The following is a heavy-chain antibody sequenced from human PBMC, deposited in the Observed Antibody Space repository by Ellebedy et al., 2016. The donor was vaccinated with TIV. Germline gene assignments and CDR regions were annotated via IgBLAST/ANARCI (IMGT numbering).Heavy chain of an antibody. V-gene: IGHV3-23*01. J-gene: IGHJ4*02. D-gene: IGHD3-22*01. Sequence: GESLKISCEASGFTVSNHVMGWVRQAPGKGLEWVSSISGSGGGTYFTDSVEGRFTISSDNSKNTLYLQLNALRAEDTAVYYCARETGPGDYYGSSDNDDFWGQGTLVTVSS. CDR1: GFTVSNHV. CDR3: ARETGPGDYYGSSDNDDF. CDR2: ISGSGGGT.